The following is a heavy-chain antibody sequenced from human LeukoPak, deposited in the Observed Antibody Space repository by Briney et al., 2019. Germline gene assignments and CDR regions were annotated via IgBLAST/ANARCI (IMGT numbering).Heavy chain of an antibody. CDR3: ARGRITIFGVVSHYYYYYMDV. V-gene: IGHV4-59*08. CDR1: GGSISSYY. CDR2: IYYSGSA. J-gene: IGHJ6*03. Sequence: SETLSLTCTVSGGSISSYYCSWIRKPPGKGLEWIGYIYYSGSANYNPSLKRRVTISVDTSKNQFSLKLSSVTAADTAVYYCARGRITIFGVVSHYYYYYMDVWGKGTTVTVSS. D-gene: IGHD3-3*01.